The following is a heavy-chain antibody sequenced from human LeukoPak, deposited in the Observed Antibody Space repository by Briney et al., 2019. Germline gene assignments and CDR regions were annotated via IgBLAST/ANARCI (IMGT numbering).Heavy chain of an antibody. CDR3: ARDWRYCSGGSCYGYYYYYMDV. J-gene: IGHJ6*03. D-gene: IGHD2-15*01. Sequence: ASVKVSCKASGYTFTGYYMHWVRQAPGQGLEWMGWINPNSGGTNYAQKFQGRVTMTRDTSISTAYMELSRLKSDDTAVYYCARDWRYCSGGSCYGYYYYYMDVWGKGTTVTVSS. V-gene: IGHV1-2*02. CDR2: INPNSGGT. CDR1: GYTFTGYY.